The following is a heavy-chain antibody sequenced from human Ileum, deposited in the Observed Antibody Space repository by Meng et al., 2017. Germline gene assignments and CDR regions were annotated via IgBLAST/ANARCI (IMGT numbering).Heavy chain of an antibody. D-gene: IGHD3-22*01. J-gene: IGHJ5*02. CDR2: IYVDGRT. V-gene: IGHV3-66*01. CDR1: GFTVSVNY. CDR3: AKSVNFDAGGYYP. Sequence: VQRVESGGGLVQPGGSLRLSCAASGFTVSVNYMSWVRQAPGKGLEWVSCIYVDGRTYYADSVKGRFTIFRDSSKNTLYLQMNSLRAEDTAVYYCAKSVNFDAGGYYPWGQGTLVTVSS.